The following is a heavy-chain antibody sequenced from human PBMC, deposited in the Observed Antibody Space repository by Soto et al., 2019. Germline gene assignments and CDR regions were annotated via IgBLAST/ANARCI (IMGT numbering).Heavy chain of an antibody. CDR2: IYYSGST. D-gene: IGHD4-4*01. Sequence: SETLSLTCTVSGGSISSGGYYWSWIRQHPGKGLEWIGYIYYSGSTYYNPSLKSRVTISVDTSKNQFSLKLSSVTAADTAVYYCARGQVYRVTTDYYYYYYMDVWGKGTTVTVSS. V-gene: IGHV4-31*03. J-gene: IGHJ6*03. CDR1: GGSISSGGYY. CDR3: ARGQVYRVTTDYYYYYYMDV.